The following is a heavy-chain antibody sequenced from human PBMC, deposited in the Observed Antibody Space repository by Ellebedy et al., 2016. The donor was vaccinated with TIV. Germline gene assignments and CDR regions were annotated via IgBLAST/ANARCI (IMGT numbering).Heavy chain of an antibody. Sequence: GESLKIPXKGSGYSFTSYWIGWVRQMPGKGLEWMGRIDPSDSYTNYSPSFQGHVTISADKSISTAYLQWSSLKASDTAMYYCARHTVAGTLYWGQGTLVTVSS. J-gene: IGHJ4*02. D-gene: IGHD6-19*01. CDR2: IDPSDSYT. CDR3: ARHTVAGTLY. V-gene: IGHV5-10-1*01. CDR1: GYSFTSYW.